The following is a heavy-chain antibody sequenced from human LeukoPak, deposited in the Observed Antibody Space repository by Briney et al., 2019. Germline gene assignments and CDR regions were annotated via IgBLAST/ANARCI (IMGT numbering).Heavy chain of an antibody. CDR3: ASDPWGMVGYCYNGMDA. Sequence: ASVKVSCKASLYTFTGYHVHWVRQAPGRGREWVGRINPNSCVTNYAQKFEGRVTMTRHTSITTAHTQLSRLKSHDTAVYYVASDPWGMVGYCYNGMDAWGQGTTVTVSS. D-gene: IGHD3-16*01. J-gene: IGHJ6*02. CDR2: INPNSCVT. CDR1: LYTFTGYH. V-gene: IGHV1-2*06.